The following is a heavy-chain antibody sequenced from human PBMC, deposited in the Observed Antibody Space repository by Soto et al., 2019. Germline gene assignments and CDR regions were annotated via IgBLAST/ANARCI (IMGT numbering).Heavy chain of an antibody. CDR2: IYTSGST. V-gene: IGHV4-4*07. CDR3: AGREHSRGQFFTDY. J-gene: IGHJ4*02. CDR1: GGSISSYY. Sequence: SETLSLTCTVSGGSISSYYWSWIRQPAGKGLEWIGRIYTSGSTNYSTSLKSRVTISVDKSKNQFSLKLNSVTAADTAVYYCAGREHSRGQFFTDYWGQGILVTVSS. D-gene: IGHD3-3*01.